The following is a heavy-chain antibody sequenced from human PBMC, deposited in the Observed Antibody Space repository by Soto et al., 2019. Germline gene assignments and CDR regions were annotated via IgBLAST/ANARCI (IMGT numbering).Heavy chain of an antibody. J-gene: IGHJ4*02. CDR2: IKSKTDGGTT. CDR1: GFTFSNAW. D-gene: IGHD3-9*01. V-gene: IGHV3-15*07. Sequence: EVQLVESGGGLVKPGGSLRLSCAVSGFTFSNAWMNWVRQAPGKGLEWVGRIKSKTDGGTTDYAAPVKGRFIISRDDSKNTMCLQMSSLKTEHTAVYYCTTELLQYFDWLLGYYFDNWGQGTLVTVSS. CDR3: TTELLQYFDWLLGYYFDN.